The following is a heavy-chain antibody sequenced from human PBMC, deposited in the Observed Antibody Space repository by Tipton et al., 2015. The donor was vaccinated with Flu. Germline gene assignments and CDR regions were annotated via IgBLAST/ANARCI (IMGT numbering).Heavy chain of an antibody. V-gene: IGHV4-4*02. CDR1: GFTFSSSS. Sequence: SLRLSCAASGFTFSSSSMSWVRQSAGKGLEWIGNVHQTGSTYYNPSLRSRVTIAVDRPKNQFSLRLTSVTAADTAVYYCARRDYSNYVSEPKNWFDPWGQGTLVTVSS. D-gene: IGHD4-11*01. J-gene: IGHJ5*02. CDR3: ARRDYSNYVSEPKNWFDP. CDR2: VHQTGST.